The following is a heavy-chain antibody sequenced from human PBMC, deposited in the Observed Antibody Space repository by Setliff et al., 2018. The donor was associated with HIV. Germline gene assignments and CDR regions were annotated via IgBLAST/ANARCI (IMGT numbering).Heavy chain of an antibody. J-gene: IGHJ5*02. D-gene: IGHD6-19*01. V-gene: IGHV1-46*02. CDR3: ASHAKTVDNGLLDP. CDR1: GYDFDFYY. CDR2: INPTAGST. Sequence: ASVKVSCKSSGYDFDFYYVHWVRQAPGQGFEWMGVINPTAGSTTYAQRFGGRVTMTRDTSTRTVDMELSSLRSEDTAVYYCASHAKTVDNGLLDPWGQGALVTVSS.